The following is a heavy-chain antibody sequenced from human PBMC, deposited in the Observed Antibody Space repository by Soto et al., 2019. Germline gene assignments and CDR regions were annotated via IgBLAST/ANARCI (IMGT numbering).Heavy chain of an antibody. D-gene: IGHD2-21*01. CDR2: ISYDGSNK. V-gene: IGHV3-30*18. CDR3: AKATSATCTGSICYSFDY. J-gene: IGHJ4*02. CDR1: GFTFSSYG. Sequence: GGSLRLSCAASGFTFSSYGMHWVRQAPGKGLEWVAVISYDGSNKYYADSVKGRFTISRDNSKNTLSLQMNSLRPEDTALYYCAKATSATCTGSICYSFDYWGQGTLVTVSS.